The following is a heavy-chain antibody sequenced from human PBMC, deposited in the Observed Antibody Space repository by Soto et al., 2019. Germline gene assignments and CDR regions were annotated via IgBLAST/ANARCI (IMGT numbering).Heavy chain of an antibody. CDR2: TYTGGST. V-gene: IGHV3-53*02. CDR1: GFALSSRY. J-gene: IGHJ6*02. CDR3: ARDPQITSYYAMEV. D-gene: IGHD1-20*01. Sequence: EVQLVETGGDLIQSGGSLRLSCAASGFALSSRYMMWVRQAPGKGLEWVSVTYTGGSTHHADSVKDRFTISRDDSSNTLYHQMDSLRAVDTAVYYFARDPQITSYYAMEVCGQATTVIVTS.